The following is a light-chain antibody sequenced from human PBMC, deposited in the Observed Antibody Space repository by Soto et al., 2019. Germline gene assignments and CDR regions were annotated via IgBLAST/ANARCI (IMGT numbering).Light chain of an antibody. CDR3: QQYNYLIT. CDR2: GAS. Sequence: ENVLTQSPGTLCLSPGGRATLACRASQSVSSNLAWYQQKPGQAPRRLIFGASIRATGIPDRFSGSGSGTDFTLTISRLEPEDFAVYFCQQYNYLITFGQGTRLEI. J-gene: IGKJ5*01. CDR1: QSVSSN. V-gene: IGKV3-20*01.